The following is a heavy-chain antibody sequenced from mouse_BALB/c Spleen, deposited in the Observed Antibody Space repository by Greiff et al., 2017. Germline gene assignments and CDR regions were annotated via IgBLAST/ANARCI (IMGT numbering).Heavy chain of an antibody. CDR3: ARRGDYGSSYWYFDV. D-gene: IGHD1-1*01. J-gene: IGHJ1*01. CDR2: INPNNGGT. V-gene: IGHV1-18*01. Sequence: EVQLQQSGPELVKPGASVKISCKTSGYTFTEYTMHWVKQSHGKSLEWIGGINPNNGGTSYNQKFKGKATLTVDKSSSTAYMELRSLTSEDSAVYYWARRGDYGSSYWYFDVWGAGTTVTVSS. CDR1: GYTFTEYT.